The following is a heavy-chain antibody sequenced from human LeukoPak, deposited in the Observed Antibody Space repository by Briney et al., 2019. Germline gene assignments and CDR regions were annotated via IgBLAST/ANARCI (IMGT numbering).Heavy chain of an antibody. CDR2: ISGSGGST. V-gene: IGHV3-23*01. D-gene: IGHD3-22*01. CDR1: GFTFSRSW. Sequence: GGSLRLSCAASGFTFSRSWMTWVRQAPGKGLEWVSAISGSGGSTYYADSVKGRFTISRDNSKNTLYLQMNSLRAEDTAVYYCAKDAKYYYDSSENDYWGQGTLVTVSS. J-gene: IGHJ4*02. CDR3: AKDAKYYYDSSENDY.